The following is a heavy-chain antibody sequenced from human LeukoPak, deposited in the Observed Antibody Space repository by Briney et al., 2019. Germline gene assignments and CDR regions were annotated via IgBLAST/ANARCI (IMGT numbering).Heavy chain of an antibody. V-gene: IGHV3-53*05. Sequence: GGSLRLSCAASGFSVGNNYVTWVRQPPGKGLEWVSVIYTDGSTYYSDSVKGRFIISRDSSKNTLYLQMNSLRAEDTAVYYCTDAVAGWGQGTLVTVSS. CDR3: TDAVAG. CDR2: IYTDGST. CDR1: GFSVGNNY. J-gene: IGHJ4*02. D-gene: IGHD4-23*01.